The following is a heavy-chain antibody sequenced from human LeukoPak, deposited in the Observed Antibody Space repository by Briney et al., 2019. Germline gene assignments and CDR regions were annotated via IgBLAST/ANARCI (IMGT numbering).Heavy chain of an antibody. V-gene: IGHV3-30*02. CDR1: GFTFSRYG. D-gene: IGHD3-3*01. CDR3: ARGRYYDFWSGYSDY. J-gene: IGHJ4*02. Sequence: PGGSLRLSCAASGFTFSRYGMHWVRQAPGKGLEWVAFIRYDGSNKYYADSVKGRFTISRDNAKKSLFLQMNSLRAEDTALYYCARGRYYDFWSGYSDYWGQGTLVTVSS. CDR2: IRYDGSNK.